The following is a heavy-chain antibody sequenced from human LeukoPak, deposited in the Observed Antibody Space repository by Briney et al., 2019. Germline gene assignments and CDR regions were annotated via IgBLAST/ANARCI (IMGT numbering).Heavy chain of an antibody. Sequence: SETLSLTCTVSGGSISSGGYYWSWIRQPPGRGGEWVVYIYHSGSTYYNPSLKSRVTISVDRSKNQFSLKLSSVTAADTAVYYCAKANHWGGAPYRSDGLFRWGQGTLVTVSS. CDR3: AKANHWGGAPYRSDGLFR. J-gene: IGHJ4*02. D-gene: IGHD2-21*01. CDR1: GGSISSGGYY. V-gene: IGHV4-30-2*01. CDR2: IYHSGST.